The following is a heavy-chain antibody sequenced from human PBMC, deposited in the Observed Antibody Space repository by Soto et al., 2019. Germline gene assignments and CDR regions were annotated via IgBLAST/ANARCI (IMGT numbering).Heavy chain of an antibody. CDR2: IYYSGST. D-gene: IGHD2-21*02. CDR1: GGSISSYY. J-gene: IGHJ6*02. V-gene: IGHV4-59*01. Sequence: PSETLSLTCTVSGGSISSYYWSWIRQPPGKGLEWIGYIYYSGSTNYNPSLKSRVTISVDTSKNQFSLKLSSVTAADTAVYYCARGEHIVVVTAIPRHYYGMDVWGQGTTVTVS. CDR3: ARGEHIVVVTAIPRHYYGMDV.